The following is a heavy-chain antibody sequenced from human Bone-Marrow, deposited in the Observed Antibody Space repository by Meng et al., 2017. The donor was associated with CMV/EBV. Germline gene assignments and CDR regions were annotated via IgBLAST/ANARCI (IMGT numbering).Heavy chain of an antibody. V-gene: IGHV1-2*02. D-gene: IGHD2-2*02. CDR1: GYTFTGYY. J-gene: IGHJ4*02. Sequence: ASVKVSCQASGYTFTGYYMHWVRQSPGQGLEWMGWINPNSGGTNYAQKFQGRVTMTRDTSIGTAYMELSRLRSDDTAVYYCAREARCSSTSCYTMGYFDYWGQGTLVTVSS. CDR2: INPNSGGT. CDR3: AREARCSSTSCYTMGYFDY.